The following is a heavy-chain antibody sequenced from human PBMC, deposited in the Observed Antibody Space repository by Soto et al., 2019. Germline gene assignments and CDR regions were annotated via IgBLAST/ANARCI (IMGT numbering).Heavy chain of an antibody. V-gene: IGHV4-39*01. D-gene: IGHD3-22*01. CDR1: GGSISSSSYY. J-gene: IGHJ5*02. Sequence: SETLSLTCTVSGGSISSSSYYWGWIRQPPGKGLEWIGSIYYSGSTYYNPSLKSRVTISVDTSKNQFSLKLSSVTAADTAVYYCAGTYYYDSSGYLAPFDPWGQGTLVTVSS. CDR2: IYYSGST. CDR3: AGTYYYDSSGYLAPFDP.